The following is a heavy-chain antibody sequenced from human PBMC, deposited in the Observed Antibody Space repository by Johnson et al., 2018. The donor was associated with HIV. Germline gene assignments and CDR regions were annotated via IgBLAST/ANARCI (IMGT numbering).Heavy chain of an antibody. J-gene: IGHJ3*02. CDR1: GFTVSSNY. CDR3: ARVGYGVLLWFGVDDAFDI. V-gene: IGHV3-66*01. Sequence: VQLVESGGGLVQPGGSLRLSCAASGFTVSSNYMSWVRQAPGKGLEWASVIYSGGSNSYADSLKGRFTIPRTTSKNTLYLQMNTLRAEDTAVYYCARVGYGVLLWFGVDDAFDIWGQGTMVTVSS. D-gene: IGHD3-10*01. CDR2: IYSGGSN.